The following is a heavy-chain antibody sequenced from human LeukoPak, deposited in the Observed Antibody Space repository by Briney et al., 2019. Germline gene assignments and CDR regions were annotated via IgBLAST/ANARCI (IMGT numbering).Heavy chain of an antibody. CDR1: GGSISSGGYY. V-gene: IGHV4-31*03. CDR2: IYYSGST. Sequence: SETLSLTCTVSGGSISSGGYYWSLIRQHPGKCLEWIGYIYYSGSTYYNPSLKSRVTISVDTSKSQFSLKLNSVTAADTAVYYCAREIVATFDYWGQGTLVTVSS. J-gene: IGHJ4*02. D-gene: IGHD2-15*01. CDR3: AREIVATFDY.